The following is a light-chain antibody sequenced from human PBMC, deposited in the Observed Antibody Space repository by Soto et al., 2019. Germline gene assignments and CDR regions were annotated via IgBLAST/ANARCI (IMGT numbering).Light chain of an antibody. Sequence: QSVRTQPPSASGTPGQRVTISCSGSSSNIGSNTVNWYQQLPGTAPKLLIYSNNQRPSGVPDRFSGSKSGTSASLAISGLQSEDEADYYCAAWXDSLNGYVFGTGTKVTVL. CDR3: AAWXDSLNGYV. J-gene: IGLJ1*01. CDR1: SSNIGSNT. V-gene: IGLV1-44*01. CDR2: SNN.